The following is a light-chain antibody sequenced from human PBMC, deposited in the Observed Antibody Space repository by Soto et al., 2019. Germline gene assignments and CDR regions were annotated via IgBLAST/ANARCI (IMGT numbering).Light chain of an antibody. CDR1: QSVGSY. Sequence: IVLTQSPATLSLSPGDQATLSCRASQSVGSYLAWYQQKPGQAPRLLIFDASHRASGIPPRFSGRGSGTDFTLTISSLEPEDFAVYYGQQRSYWPNYTFGQGTKLEI. CDR3: QQRSYWPNYT. V-gene: IGKV3-11*01. CDR2: DAS. J-gene: IGKJ2*01.